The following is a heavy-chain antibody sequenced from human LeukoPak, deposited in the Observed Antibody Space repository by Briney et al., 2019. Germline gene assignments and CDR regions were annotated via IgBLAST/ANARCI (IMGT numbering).Heavy chain of an antibody. CDR3: ARADCSSSTCYLRRSWFDP. Sequence: RTGGSLRLSCAASGFTLSNYDMNWVRQAPGKGLEWVSSIRTSSRYIYYKDSVRGRFTISRDDAKNSLYLEMNSLRAEDTAVYYCARADCSSSTCYLRRSWFDPWGQGTLVTVSS. D-gene: IGHD2-2*01. J-gene: IGHJ5*02. CDR1: GFTLSNYD. V-gene: IGHV3-21*01. CDR2: IRTSSRYI.